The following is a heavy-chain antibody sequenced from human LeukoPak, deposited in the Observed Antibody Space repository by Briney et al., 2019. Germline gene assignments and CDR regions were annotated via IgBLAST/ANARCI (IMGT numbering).Heavy chain of an antibody. CDR1: GYTFSKDG. CDR3: AVDAFDI. V-gene: IGHV1-18*01. CDR2: ISTYNGNT. Sequence: GASVKVSCKASGYTFSKDGISWVRQAPGQWLEWMGGISTYNGNTHYAHKLQGRVTVTTDTSTTTAYMELRRLRSDDTALYYCAVDAFDIWGQGTMVTVSS. J-gene: IGHJ3*02.